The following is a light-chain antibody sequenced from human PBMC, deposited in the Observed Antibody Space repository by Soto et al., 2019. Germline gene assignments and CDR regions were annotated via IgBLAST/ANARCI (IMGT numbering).Light chain of an antibody. CDR1: QSVSSSY. CDR3: QQYGSSPWT. J-gene: IGKJ1*01. Sequence: EIVVTQSPGTLSLSPGERATLSCRASQSVSSSYLAWYQQKPGQAPRLLIYGASSRATGIPDRFSGSGSGTDFTLTISRLEPEEFAVYYCQQYGSSPWTFGQGTKVEIK. CDR2: GAS. V-gene: IGKV3-20*01.